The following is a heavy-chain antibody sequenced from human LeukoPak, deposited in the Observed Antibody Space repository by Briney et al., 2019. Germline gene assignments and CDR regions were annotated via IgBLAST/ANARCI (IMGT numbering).Heavy chain of an antibody. Sequence: ASVTVSCTASGYTFTGYYMNWVRQAPGQGLEWMGWINPSGGATNYAQRFKGRVTLTSDTSISTAYMVLIRPRSDDTALYYCASPPLGVPTTYFDYWGQGTLVTVSS. CDR2: INPSGGAT. J-gene: IGHJ4*02. CDR3: ASPPLGVPTTYFDY. D-gene: IGHD1-26*01. V-gene: IGHV1-2*02. CDR1: GYTFTGYY.